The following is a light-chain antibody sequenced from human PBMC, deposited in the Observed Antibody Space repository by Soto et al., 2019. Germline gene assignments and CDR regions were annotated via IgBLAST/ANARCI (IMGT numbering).Light chain of an antibody. Sequence: QSVLTQPPSVSGAPGQRVTISCTGSSSNIGAGYDVHWYQQLPGTAPKLLIYGNSNRPSGGPDRFSGSKSGTSASLAITGLQAEDDADYYCQSYDSSLSGSVVFGGGTKLTVL. CDR1: SSNIGAGYD. CDR2: GNS. V-gene: IGLV1-40*01. J-gene: IGLJ2*01. CDR3: QSYDSSLSGSVV.